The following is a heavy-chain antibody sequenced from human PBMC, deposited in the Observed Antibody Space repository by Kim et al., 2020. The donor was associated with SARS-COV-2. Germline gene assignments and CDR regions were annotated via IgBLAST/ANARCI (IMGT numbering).Heavy chain of an antibody. J-gene: IGHJ4*02. D-gene: IGHD4-17*01. CDR3: ASRGEVTTDLSYYFDY. Sequence: SETLSLTCTVSGGSISSSSYYWGWIRQPPGKGLEWIGSIYYSGSTYYNPSLKSRVTISVDTSKNQFSLKLSSVTAADTAVYYCASRGEVTTDLSYYFDYWGQGTLVTVSS. V-gene: IGHV4-39*01. CDR1: GGSISSSSYY. CDR2: IYYSGST.